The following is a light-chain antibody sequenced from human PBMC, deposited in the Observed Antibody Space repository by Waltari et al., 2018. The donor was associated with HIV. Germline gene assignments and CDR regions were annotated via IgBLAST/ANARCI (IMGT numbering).Light chain of an antibody. Sequence: QSVLTQPPSVSAAPGQKVTISCSVSSTFGNDFVSWYQHRPGSAPKLLIYDNNKRPSGISDRFSGSSAGTSATLGITGLQTGDEADYYCGTWDASLSVGVFGGGTKLTVL. J-gene: IGLJ3*02. CDR2: DNN. CDR3: GTWDASLSVGV. V-gene: IGLV1-51*01. CDR1: SSTFGNDF.